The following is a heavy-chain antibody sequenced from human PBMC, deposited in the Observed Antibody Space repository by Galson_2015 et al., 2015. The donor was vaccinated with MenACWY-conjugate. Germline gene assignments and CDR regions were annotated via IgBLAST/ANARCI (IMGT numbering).Heavy chain of an antibody. CDR1: GFTFNSYS. Sequence: SLRLSCAASGFTFNSYSMNWVRQAPGKGLKWVSYISSSSSTIYYADSVKGRFTISRDNAKNSLYLQMNSLRAEDTAVYYCARDARVGETLTPGHWGQGSLVTVSS. D-gene: IGHD1-26*01. CDR2: ISSSSSTI. J-gene: IGHJ4*02. V-gene: IGHV3-48*04. CDR3: ARDARVGETLTPGH.